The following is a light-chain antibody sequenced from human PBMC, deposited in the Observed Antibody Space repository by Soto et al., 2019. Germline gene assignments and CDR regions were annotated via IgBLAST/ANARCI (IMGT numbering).Light chain of an antibody. CDR1: SSDVGSYNL. Sequence: QSALTQPASVSGSPGQSITISCTGTSSDVGSYNLVSWYQQRPGKAPKLMLYEVSNRPSGVSNRFSASKSGNTASLTISGLQAEDEADYYCSSYTSTSTWVFGGGTKLTVL. CDR2: EVS. CDR3: SSYTSTSTWV. J-gene: IGLJ2*01. V-gene: IGLV2-14*02.